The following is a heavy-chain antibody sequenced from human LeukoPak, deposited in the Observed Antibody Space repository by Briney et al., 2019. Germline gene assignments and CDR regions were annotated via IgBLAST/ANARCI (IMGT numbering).Heavy chain of an antibody. V-gene: IGHV3-30*02. CDR1: GFTFSSYG. Sequence: GGSLRLSCAASGFTFSSYGMHWVRQAPGKGLEWVAFIRYDGSNKYYADSVKGRFTISRDNSKNTLYLQMNSLRAEDTAVYYCAKDFVVITIFGVALEHWGQGTLVTVSS. J-gene: IGHJ1*01. CDR3: AKDFVVITIFGVALEH. D-gene: IGHD3-3*01. CDR2: IRYDGSNK.